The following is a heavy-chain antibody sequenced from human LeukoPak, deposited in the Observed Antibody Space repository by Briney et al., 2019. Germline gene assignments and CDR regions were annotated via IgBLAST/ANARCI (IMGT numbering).Heavy chain of an antibody. CDR1: GFTFSSYA. Sequence: GRSLRLSCAASGFTFSSYAMHWVRQAPGKGLEWVAVISYDGGNKYYADSVKGRFTISRDNSKNTLYLQMNSLRAEDTAVYYCARDLWFGELPNYFDYWGQGTLVTVSS. J-gene: IGHJ4*02. CDR2: ISYDGGNK. D-gene: IGHD3-10*01. CDR3: ARDLWFGELPNYFDY. V-gene: IGHV3-30*04.